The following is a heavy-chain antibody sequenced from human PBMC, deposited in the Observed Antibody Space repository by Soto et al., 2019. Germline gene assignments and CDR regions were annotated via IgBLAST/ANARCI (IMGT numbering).Heavy chain of an antibody. CDR2: INSDGSSS. Sequence: EVQLVESGGGLVQPGGSLRLSCAASGFTFSSYWMHWVRQAPGKGLVWVSRINSDGSSSSYADSVKGRFTISRDNAKKTVYLQMNPLRAEDTAVYYCATPYMYSSGLYFYGMDVWGQGST. V-gene: IGHV3-74*01. CDR1: GFTFSSYW. CDR3: ATPYMYSSGLYFYGMDV. D-gene: IGHD6-19*01. J-gene: IGHJ6*02.